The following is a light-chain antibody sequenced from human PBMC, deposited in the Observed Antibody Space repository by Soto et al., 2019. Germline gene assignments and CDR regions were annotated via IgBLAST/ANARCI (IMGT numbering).Light chain of an antibody. V-gene: IGLV1-40*01. J-gene: IGLJ1*01. CDR3: QSYDSSLSGYV. Sequence: QSVLTQPPAVSGAPGQRVTISCTGGSSNIGANYDVHWYRQLPGTAPKLLIYGDSNRPSGVPDRFSGSKSGTSASLAITGLQAEDEADYYCQSYDSSLSGYVFGTGTKVTVL. CDR2: GDS. CDR1: SSNIGANYD.